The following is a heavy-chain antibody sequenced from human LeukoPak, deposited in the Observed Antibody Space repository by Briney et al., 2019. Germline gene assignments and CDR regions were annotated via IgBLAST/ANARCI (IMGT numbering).Heavy chain of an antibody. D-gene: IGHD3-22*01. J-gene: IGHJ4*02. CDR1: GFTFSSYS. CDR3: AREGAFYDSSGYYLSPLDY. CDR2: ISSSSSYI. Sequence: GGSLRLSCAASGFTFSSYSMNWVRQAPGKGLEWVSSISSSSSYIYYADSVKGRFTISRGNAKNSLYLQMNSLRAEDTAVYYCAREGAFYDSSGYYLSPLDYWGQGTLVTVSS. V-gene: IGHV3-21*01.